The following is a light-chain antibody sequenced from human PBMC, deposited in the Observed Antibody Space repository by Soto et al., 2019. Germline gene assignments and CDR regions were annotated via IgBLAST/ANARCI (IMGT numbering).Light chain of an antibody. V-gene: IGKV3-15*01. CDR3: QQRRSWPPTIT. CDR2: DTS. Sequence: EIVVTQSPATLSVSPGERVTLSCRASQSVSSSLAWYQQRPGQAPRLLIYDTSTRAAGIAARFSGSGSGTEFTLTISSLQSEDSAVYYCQQRRSWPPTITFGQGTRLDIK. CDR1: QSVSSS. J-gene: IGKJ5*01.